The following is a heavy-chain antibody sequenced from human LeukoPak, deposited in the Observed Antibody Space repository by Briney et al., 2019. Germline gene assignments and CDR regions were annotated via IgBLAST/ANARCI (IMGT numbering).Heavy chain of an antibody. CDR1: GFTVTTKS. J-gene: IGHJ1*01. V-gene: IGHV3-53*01. Sequence: PGGSLRLSCAASGFTVTTKSMAWVRQAPGRGLEWVSVFYSPGSTYYADSVHGRFTISRDTSLNTLFLQMNSLRVEATAVYYCASARESCIGSSCYEYFHHWGQGTPLTVSS. CDR2: FYSPGST. D-gene: IGHD2-2*01. CDR3: ASARESCIGSSCYEYFHH.